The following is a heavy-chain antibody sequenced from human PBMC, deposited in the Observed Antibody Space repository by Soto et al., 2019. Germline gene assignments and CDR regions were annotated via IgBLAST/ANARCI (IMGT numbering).Heavy chain of an antibody. D-gene: IGHD2-2*01. CDR1: GGTFSSYA. CDR2: IIPIFGTA. CDR3: ASSAEDQLLFSYFDY. V-gene: IGHV1-69*13. Sequence: ASVKVSCKASGGTFSSYAISWVRQAPGQGLEWMGGIIPIFGTANYAQKFQGRVTITADESTSTAYMELSSLRSEDTAVYYCASSAEDQLLFSYFDYWGQGTLVTVSS. J-gene: IGHJ4*02.